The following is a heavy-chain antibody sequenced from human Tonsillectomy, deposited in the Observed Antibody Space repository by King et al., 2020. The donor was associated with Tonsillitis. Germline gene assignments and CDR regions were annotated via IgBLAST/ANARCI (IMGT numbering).Heavy chain of an antibody. V-gene: IGHV1-2*02. Sequence: QLVQSGAEVKKPGASVKVSCKASGYTFTAYYVHWVRQAPGQGLEWMGWINPKSGGTNCAQKFQGRVTMTRDTSISTAYMELSWLRSDDTAVYYCARVNGYYYISSGYPIDYWGQGTLVTVSS. CDR3: ARVNGYYYISSGYPIDY. J-gene: IGHJ4*02. CDR2: INPKSGGT. CDR1: GYTFTAYY. D-gene: IGHD3-22*01.